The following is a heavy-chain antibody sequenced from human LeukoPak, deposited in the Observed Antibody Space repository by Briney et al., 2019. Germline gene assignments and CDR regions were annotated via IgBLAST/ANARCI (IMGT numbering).Heavy chain of an antibody. CDR2: ISWNSGSI. V-gene: IGHV3-9*01. J-gene: IGHJ4*02. Sequence: GGSLRLSCAASGFTFDDYAMHWVRQAPGKGLEWVSGISWNSGSIGYADSVKGRFTISRDNAKNSLYLQMSSLRAEDTALYYCAKDTHFGSGSYYWFIDYWGQGTRVTVSS. CDR3: AKDTHFGSGSYYWFIDY. D-gene: IGHD1-26*01. CDR1: GFTFDDYA.